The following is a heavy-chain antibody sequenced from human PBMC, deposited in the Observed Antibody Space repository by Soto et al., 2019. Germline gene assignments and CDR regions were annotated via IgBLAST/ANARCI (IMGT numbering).Heavy chain of an antibody. Sequence: QVQLVESGGGVVQPGRSLRLSCAASGFTFSSYAMHWVRQAPGKGLEWVAVISYDGSNKYYADSVKGRFTISRDNSKNTLYLQMNSLRAEVTAVYYCARGFWSSYWAGDYFDYWGQGTLVTVSS. CDR3: ARGFWSSYWAGDYFDY. CDR2: ISYDGSNK. CDR1: GFTFSSYA. D-gene: IGHD3-3*01. V-gene: IGHV3-30-3*01. J-gene: IGHJ4*02.